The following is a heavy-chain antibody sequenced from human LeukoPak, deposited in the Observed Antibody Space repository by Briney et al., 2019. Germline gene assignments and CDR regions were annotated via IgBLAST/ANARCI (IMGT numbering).Heavy chain of an antibody. J-gene: IGHJ4*02. CDR2: INSDGSWT. Sequence: GGSLRLSCVASGNYWMHWVRQAPGKGLVWVPHINSDGSWTSYADSVKGRFTISKDNAKNTVYLQMNSLRAEDTAVYYCVSFYETYWGRGTLVTVSS. D-gene: IGHD2/OR15-2a*01. CDR1: GNYW. V-gene: IGHV3-74*01. CDR3: VSFYETY.